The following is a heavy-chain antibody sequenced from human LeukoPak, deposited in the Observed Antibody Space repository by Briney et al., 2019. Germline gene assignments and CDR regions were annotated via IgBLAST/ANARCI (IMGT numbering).Heavy chain of an antibody. J-gene: IGHJ5*02. CDR2: ITGRGDET. CDR3: AKGAAAGPVGWFDP. V-gene: IGHV3-23*01. Sequence: GGSLRLSCAASGFIFCNYALMWVRQAPGKGLEGVSSITGRGDETLYADHVTGRFSLSRDNSKNMLDLQMYSLGAEDTAIYYCAKGAAAGPVGWFDPGGQGTLVTVS. D-gene: IGHD6-13*01. CDR1: GFIFCNYA.